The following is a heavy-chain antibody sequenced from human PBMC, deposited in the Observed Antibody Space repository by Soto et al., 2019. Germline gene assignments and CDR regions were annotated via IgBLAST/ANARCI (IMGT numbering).Heavy chain of an antibody. CDR2: ISYDGSNK. CDR1: GFTFSSYA. V-gene: IGHV3-30-3*01. CDR3: AMGFSAAGYYFDY. Sequence: PGGSLRLSCAASGFTFSSYAMHWVRQAPGKGLEWVAVISYDGSNKYYADSVKGRFTISRDNSKNTLYLQMNSLRAEDTAVYYCAMGFSAAGYYFDYWGQGTLVTVSS. J-gene: IGHJ4*02. D-gene: IGHD6-13*01.